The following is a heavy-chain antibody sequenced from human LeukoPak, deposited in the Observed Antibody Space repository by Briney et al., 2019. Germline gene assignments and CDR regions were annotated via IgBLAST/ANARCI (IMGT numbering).Heavy chain of an antibody. J-gene: IGHJ6*03. CDR1: GFTFNSYS. V-gene: IGHV3-30-3*02. Sequence: GRSLRLSCAASGFTFNSYSMHWVRQAPGKGLEWVTAISDDETYKFYADCVKGRFTISRDNSKNTLYLQMNSLRTEGTSVYYCAKRRGLELLYYYYMDVWGKGTTVTVSS. D-gene: IGHD1-7*01. CDR2: ISDDETYK. CDR3: AKRRGLELLYYYYMDV.